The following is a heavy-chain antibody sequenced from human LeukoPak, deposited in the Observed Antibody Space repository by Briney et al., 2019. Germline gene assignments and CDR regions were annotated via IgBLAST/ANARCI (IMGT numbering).Heavy chain of an antibody. D-gene: IGHD6-19*01. V-gene: IGHV4-59*01. CDR1: GGSISSYY. Sequence: SETLSLTCTVSGGSISSYYWSWIRQPPGKGLEWVAYIYYSGSTNYNPSLKSRVTISVDTSKNQFYLKLSSVTAADTAVYYCARGKDSGWYEYYYYYYMDVWGKGTTVTVSS. J-gene: IGHJ6*03. CDR2: IYYSGST. CDR3: ARGKDSGWYEYYYYYYMDV.